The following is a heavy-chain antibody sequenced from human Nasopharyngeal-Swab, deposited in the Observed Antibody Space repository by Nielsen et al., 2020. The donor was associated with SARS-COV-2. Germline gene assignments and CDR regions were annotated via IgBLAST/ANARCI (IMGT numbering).Heavy chain of an antibody. CDR3: ARGGDGYRTLDY. Sequence: GSLRLSCGVYGGSFSDYYWTWIRQSPGMGLEWIGEINHSGSTNYNPSLKSRVTISVDTSKKQFSLKLSSVTAADSAVYYCARGGDGYRTLDYWGQGMLVTVSS. J-gene: IGHJ4*02. CDR2: INHSGST. V-gene: IGHV4-34*01. CDR1: GGSFSDYY. D-gene: IGHD5-24*01.